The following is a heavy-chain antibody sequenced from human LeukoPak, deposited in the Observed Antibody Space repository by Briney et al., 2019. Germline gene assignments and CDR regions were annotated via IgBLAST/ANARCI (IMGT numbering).Heavy chain of an antibody. D-gene: IGHD2-15*01. J-gene: IGHJ4*02. CDR3: AKVDGDCSGGSCYVDY. CDR2: IQYDGSNK. V-gene: IGHV3-30*02. CDR1: GFIFSSYG. Sequence: PGGSLRLSCAASGFIFSSYGMHWVRQAPGKGLEWVAFIQYDGSNKYYADSVKGRFTISRDNSKNTLYLQMNSLRAEDTAVYYCAKVDGDCSGGSCYVDYWGQGTLVTVSS.